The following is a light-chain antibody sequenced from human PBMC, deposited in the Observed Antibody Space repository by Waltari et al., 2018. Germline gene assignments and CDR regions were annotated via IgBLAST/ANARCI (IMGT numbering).Light chain of an antibody. CDR2: ATS. Sequence: DIQMTQSPSSLSASVGDRVNIACRASQNINSSLNWYQQKPGKAPNLLISATSTLQSGVPSRFSASGSGTDFTLTISSLQPEDFATYYCQQSYTTPRTFGLGTRVEVK. V-gene: IGKV1-39*01. CDR1: QNINSS. J-gene: IGKJ1*01. CDR3: QQSYTTPRT.